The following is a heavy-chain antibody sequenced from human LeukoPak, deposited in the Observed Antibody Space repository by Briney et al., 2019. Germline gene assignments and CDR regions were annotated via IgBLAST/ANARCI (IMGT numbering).Heavy chain of an antibody. CDR1: GYTFTSYG. D-gene: IGHD2-2*01. V-gene: IGHV1-18*01. CDR3: AGSRGIVVVPASNWFDP. J-gene: IGHJ5*02. Sequence: ASVKVSCKASGYTFTSYGISWVRQAPGQGLEWMGWISAYNGNTNYAQKLQGRVTMTTDTSTSTAYMELRSLRSDDTAVYYCAGSRGIVVVPASNWFDPWGQGTLVTVSS. CDR2: ISAYNGNT.